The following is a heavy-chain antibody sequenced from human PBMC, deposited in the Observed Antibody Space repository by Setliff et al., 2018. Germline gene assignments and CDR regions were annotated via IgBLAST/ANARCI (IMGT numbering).Heavy chain of an antibody. Sequence: GASVKVSCKASGYTFTRYYMHWVRQAPGQGLEWMGIINPSGGSTSYAQKFRGRATMTRDTSTSTVHMELSSLRSEDTAVYYCARARTGSPLAGNWFDPWGQGTLVTVSS. D-gene: IGHD3-10*01. V-gene: IGHV1-46*01. CDR2: INPSGGST. CDR3: ARARTGSPLAGNWFDP. J-gene: IGHJ5*02. CDR1: GYTFTRYY.